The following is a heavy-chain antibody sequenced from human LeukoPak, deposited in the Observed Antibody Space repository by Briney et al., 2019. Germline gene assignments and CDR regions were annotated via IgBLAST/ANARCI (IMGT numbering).Heavy chain of an antibody. Sequence: PGRSLRLSCAASGFTFDDYAMHWVRQAPGKGLEWVSGISWNSGSIGYADSVKGRFTISRDNAKNSLYLQMNSLRAEDTALYYCAKDISLSIAAAGFDYWGQGTLVTVSS. CDR3: AKDISLSIAAAGFDY. J-gene: IGHJ4*02. D-gene: IGHD6-13*01. CDR2: ISWNSGSI. CDR1: GFTFDDYA. V-gene: IGHV3-9*01.